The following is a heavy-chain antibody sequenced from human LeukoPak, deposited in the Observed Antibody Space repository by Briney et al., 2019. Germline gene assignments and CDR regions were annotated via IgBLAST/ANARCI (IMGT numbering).Heavy chain of an antibody. CDR2: ISSSSSYI. J-gene: IGHJ6*02. D-gene: IGHD3-22*01. CDR3: ARDPALYYDSSGYDFGYYGMDV. V-gene: IGHV3-21*01. CDR1: GFTFSSYA. Sequence: GGSLRLSCAASGFTFSSYAMSWVRQAPGKGLEWVSSISSSSSYIYYADSVKGRFTISRDNAKNSLYLQMNSLRAEDTAVYYCARDPALYYDSSGYDFGYYGMDVWGQGTTVTVSS.